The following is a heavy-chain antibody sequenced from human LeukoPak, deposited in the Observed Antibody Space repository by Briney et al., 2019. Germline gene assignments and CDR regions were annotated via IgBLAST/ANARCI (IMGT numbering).Heavy chain of an antibody. J-gene: IGHJ3*02. V-gene: IGHV1-2*02. Sequence: GASVKVSCKASGYTFTGYYMHWVRQAPGQGLEWMGWVNPNSGGTNYAQKFQGRVTMTRDTSISTAYMELSRLRSDDTAVYYCASPNYYDSSADDAFDIWGQGTMVTVSS. CDR1: GYTFTGYY. CDR2: VNPNSGGT. CDR3: ASPNYYDSSADDAFDI. D-gene: IGHD3-22*01.